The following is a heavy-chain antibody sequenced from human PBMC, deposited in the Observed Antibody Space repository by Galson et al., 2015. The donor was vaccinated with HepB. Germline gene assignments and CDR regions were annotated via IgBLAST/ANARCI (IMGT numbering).Heavy chain of an antibody. CDR3: ARDLGSDTTIAY. Sequence: SLRLSCAASGFSVSSNYMSWVRQGPGKGLEWVSVIYRDGKTFYADSVKGRFTISRDNSKNTLYLQMNSLRHEDTAVYYCARDLGSDTTIAYWGQGTLVTVSS. CDR1: GFSVSSNY. D-gene: IGHD3-10*01. V-gene: IGHV3-53*01. J-gene: IGHJ4*02. CDR2: IYRDGKT.